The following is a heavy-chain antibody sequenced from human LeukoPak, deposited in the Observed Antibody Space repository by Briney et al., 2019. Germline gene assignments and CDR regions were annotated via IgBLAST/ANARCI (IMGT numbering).Heavy chain of an antibody. CDR1: GYTFTGYY. CDR3: ARYYYDSSGYYSH. CDR2: IIPIFGTA. Sequence: ASVKVSCKASGYTFTGYYMHWVRQAPGQGLEWMGGIIPIFGTADYAQKFQGRVTITADKSTSTAYMELSSLRSEDTAVYYCARYYYDSSGYYSHWGQGTLVTVSS. V-gene: IGHV1-69*06. J-gene: IGHJ4*02. D-gene: IGHD3-22*01.